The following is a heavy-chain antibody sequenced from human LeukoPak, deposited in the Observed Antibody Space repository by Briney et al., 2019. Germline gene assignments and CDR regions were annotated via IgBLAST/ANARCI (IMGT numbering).Heavy chain of an antibody. CDR1: GGSNSSGDYC. J-gene: IGHJ4*02. CDR2: SYYSGST. CDR3: ARGRWPPLPTY. D-gene: IGHD5-24*01. V-gene: IGHV4-30-4*01. Sequence: SETLSLTCTVSGGSNSSGDYCWSWIRQSPGKGLEWIGYSYYSGSTYYNPSLKSRVTISVDTSKNQFSLKLSSVTAADTAVYYCARGRWPPLPTYWGQGTLVTVSS.